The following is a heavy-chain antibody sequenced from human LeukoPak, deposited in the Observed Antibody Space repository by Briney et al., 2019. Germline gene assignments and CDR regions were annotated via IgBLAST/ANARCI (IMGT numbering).Heavy chain of an antibody. V-gene: IGHV3-74*01. CDR2: INSDGSST. J-gene: IGHJ4*02. CDR3: AKGIYGDSSYYFDY. Sequence: RINSDGSSTSYADSVKGRFTISRDNSKNTLYLQMNSLRAEDTAVYYCAKGIYGDSSYYFDYWGQGTLVTVSS. D-gene: IGHD4-17*01.